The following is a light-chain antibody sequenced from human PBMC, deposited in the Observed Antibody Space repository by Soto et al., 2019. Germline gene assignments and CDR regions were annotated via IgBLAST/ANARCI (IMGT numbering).Light chain of an antibody. J-gene: IGLJ1*01. CDR3: SSYAGSNNLRV. CDR1: SREFGGYNY. V-gene: IGLV2-8*01. CDR2: EVS. Sequence: QSVLTQPPSASGSPGQSVTISCTGTSREFGGYNYVSWYQQHPGKAPKLMIYEVSKRPSGVPDRFSGSKSGNTASLTVSGLQAEDEADYYCSSYAGSNNLRVFGTGTKVTVL.